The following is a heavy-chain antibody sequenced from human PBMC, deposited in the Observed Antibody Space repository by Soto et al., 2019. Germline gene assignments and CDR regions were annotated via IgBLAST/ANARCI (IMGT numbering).Heavy chain of an antibody. CDR1: GFTFSSYT. D-gene: IGHD3-10*01. J-gene: IGHJ6*03. CDR2: ISGSGGDK. V-gene: IGHV3-21*01. Sequence: GGSLRLSCAASGFTFSSYTMTWVRQAPGKGLEWVSAISGSGGDKYYGDSVQGRFTISRDNPKNTLFLQMNSLRAEDTAVYYCARRTITMVRGVIYYYYYMDVWGKGTTVTVSS. CDR3: ARRTITMVRGVIYYYYYMDV.